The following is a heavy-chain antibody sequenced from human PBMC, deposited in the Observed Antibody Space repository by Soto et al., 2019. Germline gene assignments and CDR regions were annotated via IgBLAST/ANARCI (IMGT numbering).Heavy chain of an antibody. CDR2: ISHDGRIE. CDR1: GFSFSTFA. V-gene: IGHV3-30-3*01. D-gene: IGHD3-3*01. Sequence: XVCLRLSCAACGFSFSTFALHWVGQAPGEGLEWVALISHDGRIEKYADSVKGRFTISRDSSKNTLYMQMDSLRLEDTGVYYCPRDRLPDDFRSGGSWFDPWGQGTQVTV. J-gene: IGHJ5*02. CDR3: PRDRLPDDFRSGGSWFDP.